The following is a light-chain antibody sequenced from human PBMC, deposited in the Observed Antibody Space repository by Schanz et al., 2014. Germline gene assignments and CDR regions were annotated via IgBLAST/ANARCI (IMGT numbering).Light chain of an antibody. J-gene: IGLJ1*01. CDR1: SSNIGSNI. Sequence: QSVLTQPPSASGTPGQRVTISCSGSSSNIGSNIVNWYQQFPGTAPTLLIYSNYQWSSGVPDRFSASKSGTSASLAITGLQAEDEADYYCSSYAGGNNLYVFGTGTKLTVL. CDR3: SSYAGGNNLYV. CDR2: SNY. V-gene: IGLV1-44*01.